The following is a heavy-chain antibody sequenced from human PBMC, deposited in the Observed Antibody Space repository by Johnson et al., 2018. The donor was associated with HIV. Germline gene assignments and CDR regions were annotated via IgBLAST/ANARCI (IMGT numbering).Heavy chain of an antibody. J-gene: IGHJ3*02. CDR1: GFTFSSYG. CDR2: IYSGGST. Sequence: QVQLVESGGGVVQPGGSLRLSCAASGFTFSSYGMHWVRQAPGKGLEWVSVIYSGGSTYYADSVKGRFTISRDNSKNKRCRQMNSLRAGDTAVYYCAGVGHSGYRSFDIWGQGTMVTVSS. CDR3: AGVGHSGYRSFDI. V-gene: IGHV3-NL1*01. D-gene: IGHD3-22*01.